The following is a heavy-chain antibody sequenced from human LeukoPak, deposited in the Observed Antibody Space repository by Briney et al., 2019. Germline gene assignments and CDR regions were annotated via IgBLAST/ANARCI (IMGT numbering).Heavy chain of an antibody. CDR1: GGSFSGYY. CDR3: ARRNEFSPLYGDPVDYMDV. Sequence: SETLSLTCAVYGGSFSGYYWSWIRQSSGKGLEWIGEIDHSGITSYNPSPKSRVTMSVDTSKDQFSLKVNSVTAADTAVYYCARRNEFSPLYGDPVDYMDVWGKGTTVIVSS. D-gene: IGHD4-17*01. CDR2: IDHSGIT. V-gene: IGHV4-34*01. J-gene: IGHJ6*03.